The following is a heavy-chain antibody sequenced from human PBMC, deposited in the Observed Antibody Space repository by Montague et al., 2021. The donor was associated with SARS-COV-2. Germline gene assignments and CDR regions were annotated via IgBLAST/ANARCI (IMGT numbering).Heavy chain of an antibody. J-gene: IGHJ4*02. CDR3: AHRFAGFFDY. Sequence: PALAKPTQTLTLTCTFSGFSLNTPEVAVGWIRQPPGKALEWLALIYGGDEKRYGPSLQSRLTITRDISKSQVVLTMTNMDPVDTATYFCAHRFAGFFDYWGQGILVTVSS. V-gene: IGHV2-5*05. CDR2: IYGGDEK. CDR1: GFSLNTPEVA.